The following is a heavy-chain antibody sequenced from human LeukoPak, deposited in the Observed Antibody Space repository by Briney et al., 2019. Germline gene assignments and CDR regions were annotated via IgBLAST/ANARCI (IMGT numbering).Heavy chain of an antibody. CDR2: IDNSGTT. CDR1: GFIVSSSH. D-gene: IGHD2-8*01. J-gene: IGHJ4*02. Sequence: GGPLRLSCAASGFIVSSSHMNWVRQAPGKGLEWLSVIDNSGTTYADSVKGRFTIYRDNSKNTVFHQMNSLRGEDTAMYFCARDLGYASDYWGQGTLVTVSS. CDR3: ARDLGYASDY. V-gene: IGHV3-66*01.